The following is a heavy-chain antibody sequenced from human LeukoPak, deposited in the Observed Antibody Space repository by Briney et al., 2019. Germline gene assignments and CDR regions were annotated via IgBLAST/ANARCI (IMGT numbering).Heavy chain of an antibody. CDR2: IISGSEYI. V-gene: IGHV3-21*01. CDR3: ARDLRGGTSMDY. D-gene: IGHD4-23*01. J-gene: IGHJ4*02. CDR1: GFIFSSQS. Sequence: GGALRLSCAASGFIFSSQSVKWVRPAPGKGLEWVSSIISGSEYIHYADSVRGRFTISRDHAKNSLYLQMSSLRAEDTAVYYCARDLRGGTSMDYWGQGTLVTVSS.